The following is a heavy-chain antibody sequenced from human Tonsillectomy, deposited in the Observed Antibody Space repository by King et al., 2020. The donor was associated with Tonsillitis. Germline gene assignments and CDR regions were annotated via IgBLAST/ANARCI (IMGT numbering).Heavy chain of an antibody. V-gene: IGHV3-30-3*01. CDR1: GFTFSSYA. J-gene: IGHJ5*02. CDR3: ARDLSTYYYGSGSENWFDP. D-gene: IGHD3-10*01. CDR2: ISYDGSNK. Sequence: VQLVESGGGVVQPGRSLRLSCAASGFTFSSYAMHWVRQAPGKGLEWVAVISYDGSNKYYADSVKGRFTISRDNSKNTMYLQMNRLRAEDTAVYYCARDLSTYYYGSGSENWFDPWGQGTLVTVSS.